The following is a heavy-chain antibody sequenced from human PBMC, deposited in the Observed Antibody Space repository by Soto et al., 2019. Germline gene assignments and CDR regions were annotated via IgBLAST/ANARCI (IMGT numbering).Heavy chain of an antibody. V-gene: IGHV4-34*01. CDR1: GGSFSGYY. J-gene: IGHJ4*02. CDR3: ARGKLTFLEWLLAGRYFDY. CDR2: INHSGST. Sequence: LSLTCAVYGGSFSGYYWSWIRQPPGKGLEWIGEINHSGSTNYNPSLKSRITISEDTSKNQFSLKLSSVTAADTAVYYCARGKLTFLEWLLAGRYFDYWGQGTLVTVSS. D-gene: IGHD3-3*01.